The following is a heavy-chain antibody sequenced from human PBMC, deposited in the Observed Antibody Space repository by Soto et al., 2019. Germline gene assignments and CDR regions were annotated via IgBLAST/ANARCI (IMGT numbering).Heavy chain of an antibody. Sequence: SETLSLTCTVSGGSISSYYWSWIRQPPGKGLEWIGYIYYSGSTNYNPSLKSRVTISVDTSKNQFSLKLSSVTAADTAVYYCARVSSWYPVNYYYYYYMDVWGKGTTVTVSS. V-gene: IGHV4-59*08. CDR2: IYYSGST. CDR3: ARVSSWYPVNYYYYYYMDV. J-gene: IGHJ6*03. D-gene: IGHD6-13*01. CDR1: GGSISSYY.